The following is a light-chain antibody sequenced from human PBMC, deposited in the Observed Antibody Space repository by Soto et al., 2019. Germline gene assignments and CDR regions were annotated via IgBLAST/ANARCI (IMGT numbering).Light chain of an antibody. CDR1: SSDVGDYNY. Sequence: QSALTQPASVSGSPGQSIAISCTGTSSDVGDYNYVSWYQQHPDKAPKLMIYEVSNRPSGVSSRFSGSKSGDTASLTISGLKAEDEADYYCSSYTSSGTYVFGTGTKLTVL. CDR3: SSYTSSGTYV. J-gene: IGLJ1*01. CDR2: EVS. V-gene: IGLV2-14*01.